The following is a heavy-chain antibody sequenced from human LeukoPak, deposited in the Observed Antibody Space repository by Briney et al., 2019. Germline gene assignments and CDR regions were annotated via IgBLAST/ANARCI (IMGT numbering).Heavy chain of an antibody. CDR1: GFTFSTYW. Sequence: GGSLRLSCTSSGFTFSTYWMHWVRQAPGKGLVWVSHINSDGSITSYADSVKGRFTISRDNAKNALYLQMNSLRAEDTAVYYCARDAVDTANAVWGQGTTVTVSS. CDR3: ARDAVDTANAV. V-gene: IGHV3-74*01. CDR2: INSDGSIT. J-gene: IGHJ6*02. D-gene: IGHD5-18*01.